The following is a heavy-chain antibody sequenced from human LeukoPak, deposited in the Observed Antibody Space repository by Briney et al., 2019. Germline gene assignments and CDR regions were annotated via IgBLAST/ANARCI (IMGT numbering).Heavy chain of an antibody. CDR3: ARPSHFDAFDI. Sequence: PSETLSLTCTVSRGSISRSSYYSGWVRQPPRKGLEWIGSIYYSGSTYYNPSLKSRVTISVDTSKNQFSLKLSSVTAADTAVYYCARPSHFDAFDIWGQGTMVTVSS. J-gene: IGHJ3*02. CDR2: IYYSGST. CDR1: RGSISRSSYY. V-gene: IGHV4-39*01.